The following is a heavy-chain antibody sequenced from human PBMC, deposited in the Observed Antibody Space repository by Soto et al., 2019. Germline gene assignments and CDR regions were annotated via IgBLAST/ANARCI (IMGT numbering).Heavy chain of an antibody. J-gene: IGHJ4*03. D-gene: IGHD1-1*01. V-gene: IGHV3-53*01. CDR2: IYSDDTT. CDR1: GFTISGNY. CDR3: AIVKSDNIPWVDY. Sequence: GGSLRLSCAASGFTISGNYMNWVRQAPGKGLEWVSVIYSDDTTYYADSVKGRFTISRDNSKNTLYLQMNSLRADDTAVYYCAIVKSDNIPWVDYWGQGTTVTVSS.